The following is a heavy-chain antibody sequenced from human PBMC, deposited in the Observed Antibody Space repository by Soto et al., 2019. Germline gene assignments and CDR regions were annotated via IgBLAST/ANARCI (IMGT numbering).Heavy chain of an antibody. D-gene: IGHD3-22*01. CDR1: GGTFSSYA. V-gene: IGHV1-69*01. Sequence: QVQLVQSGAEVKKPGSSVKVSCKASGGTFSSYAISWVRQAPGQGLEWMGGIIPIFGTANYAQKFQGRVRITADESTSTAYMEHSRLRSEDTAVYYCARCYYEPDQYYYYGMDVWGQGTTVTVSS. CDR2: IIPIFGTA. CDR3: ARCYYEPDQYYYYGMDV. J-gene: IGHJ6*02.